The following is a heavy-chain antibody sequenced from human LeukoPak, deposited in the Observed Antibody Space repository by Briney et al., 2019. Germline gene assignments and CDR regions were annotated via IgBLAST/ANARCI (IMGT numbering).Heavy chain of an antibody. D-gene: IGHD3-3*01. V-gene: IGHV5-51*01. CDR3: ARRKGLTTYGMDV. Sequence: GGSLKISCKGSGYIFTSYWIGWVRPMPGKGLEWMGIIYPGDSDTRYSPSFQGQVTISADKSISTAYLQWSSLKTSDTAMYYCARRKGLTTYGMDVWGQGTTVTVSS. J-gene: IGHJ6*02. CDR2: IYPGDSDT. CDR1: GYIFTSYW.